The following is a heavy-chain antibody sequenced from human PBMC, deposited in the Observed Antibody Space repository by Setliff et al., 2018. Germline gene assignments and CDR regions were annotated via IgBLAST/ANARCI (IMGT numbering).Heavy chain of an antibody. J-gene: IGHJ6*03. Sequence: GGSLRLSCAASGFTFSSHGMNWVRQAPGKGLEWLSYISSSSTTIYYADSVKGRFTVSRDNAKNSLYLQMNSLRADDAAVYYCARSSAPIKRDYMDVWGKGTTVTVSS. CDR1: GFTFSSHG. D-gene: IGHD2-2*02. V-gene: IGHV3-48*01. CDR3: ARSSAPIKRDYMDV. CDR2: ISSSSTTI.